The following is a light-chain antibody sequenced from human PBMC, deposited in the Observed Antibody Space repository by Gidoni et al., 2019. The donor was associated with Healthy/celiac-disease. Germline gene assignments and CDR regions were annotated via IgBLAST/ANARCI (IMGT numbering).Light chain of an antibody. J-gene: IGKJ2*01. V-gene: IGKV3-15*01. CDR1: QSVSSN. CDR2: GAS. CDR3: QQYNNWPLYT. Sequence: EIVMTQSPATLSVSPGERATLSCRASQSVSSNLACYQQKPGQAPRLLIYGASTRATGIPASFSGSGSGTEFTLTISSLQSEDFAVYYCQQYNNWPLYTFGQGTKLEIK.